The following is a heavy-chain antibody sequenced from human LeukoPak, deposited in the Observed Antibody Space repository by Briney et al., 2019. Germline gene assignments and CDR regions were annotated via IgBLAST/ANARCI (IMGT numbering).Heavy chain of an antibody. CDR1: GFTFDRYW. V-gene: IGHV3-7*01. CDR2: IKQDGSEK. CDR3: TRAGQAYGLDH. J-gene: IGHJ4*02. D-gene: IGHD3-10*01. Sequence: GFALPLSCAASGFTFDRYWLSWVHQAPRKGLEWVANIKQDGSEKYYVHSVKGRLTISRDNTKNSLYMQMISLRVDDTAVYYCTRAGQAYGLDHWGQGNLVTVSS.